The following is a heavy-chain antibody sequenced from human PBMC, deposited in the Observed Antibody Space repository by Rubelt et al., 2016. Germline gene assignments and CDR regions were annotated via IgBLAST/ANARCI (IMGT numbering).Heavy chain of an antibody. CDR3: ARIASSYDWHDY. CDR2: INPSGGSV. J-gene: IGHJ4*02. V-gene: IGHV1-46*01. Sequence: QVQLVQSGAEVTKPGASVKVSCKSSGYTFTSYYMHWLRQVPGQGLEWLGLINPSGGSVSYGQKFQGGVTRTTDTATMTVYMEVSSLGSEDSSGDYCARIASSYDWHDYWGQGTLVTVSS. D-gene: IGHD5-12*01. CDR1: GYTFTSYY.